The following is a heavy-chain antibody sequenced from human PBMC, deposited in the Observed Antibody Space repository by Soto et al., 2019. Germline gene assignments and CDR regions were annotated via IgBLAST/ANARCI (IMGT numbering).Heavy chain of an antibody. CDR3: AKGASGSSYGYVDY. J-gene: IGHJ4*02. Sequence: PGGSLRLSCAASGFSFSTYGMHWVRQAPGKGLEWVAVISYDGGNKYYVDSVKGRFTISRDSSKNTLFLQMNSLRSEDTAVYYCAKGASGSSYGYVDYWGQGILVNVSS. CDR2: ISYDGGNK. CDR1: GFSFSTYG. V-gene: IGHV3-30*18. D-gene: IGHD5-18*01.